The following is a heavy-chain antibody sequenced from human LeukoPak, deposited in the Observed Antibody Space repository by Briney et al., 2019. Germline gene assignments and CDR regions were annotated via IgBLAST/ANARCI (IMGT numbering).Heavy chain of an antibody. CDR1: GFTFSSYG. CDR3: AKDGPPYCSGGSCFDD. V-gene: IGHV3-30*18. D-gene: IGHD2-15*01. J-gene: IGHJ4*02. CDR2: ISYDGSNK. Sequence: PGRSLRLSCAASGFTFSSYGMHWVRQAPGKGLEWVAVISYDGSNKYYADSVKGRFTISRDNSKNTLYLQMNSLRAEDTAVYYCAKDGPPYCSGGSCFDDWGQGTLVTVSS.